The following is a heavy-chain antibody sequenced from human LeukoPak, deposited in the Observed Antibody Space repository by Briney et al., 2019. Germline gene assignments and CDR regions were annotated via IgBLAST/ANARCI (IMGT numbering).Heavy chain of an antibody. D-gene: IGHD6-13*01. Sequence: GGSLRLSCVASGFTFSSYAMHWVRQAPGKGLEWVAVISYDGSNKYYADSVKGRFTISRDNSKNTLYLQMNSLRAEDTAVYYCAKDDGARGAQEAIAAAGTVDYWGQGTLVTVSS. CDR2: ISYDGSNK. CDR1: GFTFSSYA. V-gene: IGHV3-30*04. J-gene: IGHJ4*02. CDR3: AKDDGARGAQEAIAAAGTVDY.